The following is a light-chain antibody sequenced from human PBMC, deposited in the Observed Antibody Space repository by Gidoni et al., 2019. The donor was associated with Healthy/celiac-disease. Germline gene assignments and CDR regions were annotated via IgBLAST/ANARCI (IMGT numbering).Light chain of an antibody. J-gene: IGLJ3*02. CDR1: SSNIGNNY. Sequence: QSVFTQPPSVSAAPGQKVTIACSGSSSNIGNNYVSWYQQLPGTAPKLLIYDNNNRPSGIPDRFSGSKSGTSATLGITGLQTGDEADYYCGTWDSSLSAWVFGGGTKLTVL. V-gene: IGLV1-51*01. CDR2: DNN. CDR3: GTWDSSLSAWV.